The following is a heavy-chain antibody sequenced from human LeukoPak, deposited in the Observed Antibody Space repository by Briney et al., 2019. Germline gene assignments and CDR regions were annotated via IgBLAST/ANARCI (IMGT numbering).Heavy chain of an antibody. J-gene: IGHJ5*02. Sequence: ASVTVSCKASGYTLTSYGISWVRQAPGQGLEWMGWISAYNGNTNYAQNFQGRVAMTTDTSTSTAYMELRSLRSDDTAVYYCARELLVNPNRLPSDPWGQGTLVTVSS. V-gene: IGHV1-18*01. CDR1: GYTLTSYG. CDR3: ARELLVNPNRLPSDP. D-gene: IGHD3-9*01. CDR2: ISAYNGNT.